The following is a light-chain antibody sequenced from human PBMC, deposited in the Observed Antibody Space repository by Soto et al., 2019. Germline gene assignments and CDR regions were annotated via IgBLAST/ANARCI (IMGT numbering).Light chain of an antibody. CDR2: GAS. CDR3: HQYGSSRT. Sequence: EIVLSQSPGTLSLSPGERATLSCRASQSVSSSYLAWYQQKPGQAPRLLIYGASSRATGIPDRFSGSGSGTDFTLTISRLEPEDFALSYCHQYGSSRTFGQGTKVDIK. V-gene: IGKV3-20*01. CDR1: QSVSSSY. J-gene: IGKJ1*01.